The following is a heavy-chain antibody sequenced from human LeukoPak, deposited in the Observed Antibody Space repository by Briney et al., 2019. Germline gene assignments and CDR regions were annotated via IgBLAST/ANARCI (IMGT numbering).Heavy chain of an antibody. D-gene: IGHD2-2*01. Sequence: SQTLSLTCAISGDSVSSNSAAWNWIRQSPSSGLEWLGRTYYRSKWYNDYAVSVRNRITINPDTSKNQFSLQLNSVTPEDTAVYYCARFCVSTSWHSGCYYGIDVWGQGTTVTVSS. CDR2: TYYRSKWYN. J-gene: IGHJ6*02. CDR3: ARFCVSTSWHSGCYYGIDV. CDR1: GDSVSSNSAA. V-gene: IGHV6-1*01.